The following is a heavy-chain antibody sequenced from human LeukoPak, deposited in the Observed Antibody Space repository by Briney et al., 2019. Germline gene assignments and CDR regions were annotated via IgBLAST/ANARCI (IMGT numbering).Heavy chain of an antibody. CDR3: ARDSTDYGGSLRFDY. CDR2: INHSGST. J-gene: IGHJ4*02. D-gene: IGHD4-23*01. Sequence: SETLSLTCAVYGGSFSGYYWSWIRQPPGKGLEWIGEINHSGSTNYNPSLKSRVTISVDTSKNQFSLKLSSVTAADTAVYYCARDSTDYGGSLRFDYWGQGTLVTVSS. V-gene: IGHV4-34*01. CDR1: GGSFSGYY.